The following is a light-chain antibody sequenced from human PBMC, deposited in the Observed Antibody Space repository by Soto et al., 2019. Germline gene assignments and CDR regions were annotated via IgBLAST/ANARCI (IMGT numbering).Light chain of an antibody. CDR1: QSVSSSY. Sequence: EIVLTQSPGTLSLSPGERATLSCRASQSVSSSYLAWYQQKPGQAPRLLIYGASSRATGIPDRFSGSGSGTDFPLTISRLEPEDFAVYYCQQYGSSPPFTFGGRTKVEIK. V-gene: IGKV3-20*01. CDR3: QQYGSSPPFT. J-gene: IGKJ4*01. CDR2: GAS.